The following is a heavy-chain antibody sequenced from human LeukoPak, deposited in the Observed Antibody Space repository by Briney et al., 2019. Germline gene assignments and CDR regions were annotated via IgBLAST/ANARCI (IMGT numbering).Heavy chain of an antibody. Sequence: GGSLRLSCAASGFTFSSYSMNWVRQAPGKGLEWVSSISSSSSYIYYADSVKGRFTISRDNAKNSLYLQMNSLRAEDTAVYYCASLARIAAGADWFDPWGQGTLVTVSS. D-gene: IGHD6-13*01. CDR3: ASLARIAAGADWFDP. CDR1: GFTFSSYS. J-gene: IGHJ5*02. CDR2: ISSSSSYI. V-gene: IGHV3-21*01.